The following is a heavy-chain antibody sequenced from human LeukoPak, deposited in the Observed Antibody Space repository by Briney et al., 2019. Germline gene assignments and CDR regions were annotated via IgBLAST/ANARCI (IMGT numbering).Heavy chain of an antibody. J-gene: IGHJ4*02. CDR3: AKDLTYYYDSSGYILDY. V-gene: IGHV3-23*01. D-gene: IGHD3-22*01. Sequence: GGCLRLSCAASGSTFSSYAMSWVRQAPGKGLEWVSAISGSGGSTYYADSVKGRFTISRDNSKNTLYLQMNSLRAEDTAVYYCAKDLTYYYDSSGYILDYWGQGTLVTVSS. CDR2: ISGSGGST. CDR1: GSTFSSYA.